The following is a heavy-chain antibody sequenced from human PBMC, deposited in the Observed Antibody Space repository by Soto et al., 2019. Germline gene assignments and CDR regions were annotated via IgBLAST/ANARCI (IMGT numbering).Heavy chain of an antibody. V-gene: IGHV3-7*01. Sequence: EVQLVEYGGGLVQPGGSLRLPCAASGFTFSTYWMTWVRQPPGKGLEWVASINQDGSERYYVDSVRGRFTISRDNAKNSLYLQMNSLRAEDTAVYYCVCGGNFFVYWGQGTLVTVSP. CDR1: GFTFSTYW. D-gene: IGHD3-16*01. J-gene: IGHJ4*02. CDR3: VCGGNFFVY. CDR2: INQDGSER.